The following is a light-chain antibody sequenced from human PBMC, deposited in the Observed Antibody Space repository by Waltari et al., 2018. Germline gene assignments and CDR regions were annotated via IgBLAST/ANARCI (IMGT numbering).Light chain of an antibody. CDR1: QSVSSN. V-gene: IGKV3-15*01. CDR3: QQYNSWPGIT. CDR2: GAS. Sequence: EIVMTQSPATLSVSPGERATLSCRASQSVSSNLAWYQQKPGQAPRLLIYGASTRATGIPARFSGSGSGTEFTLTISSLQSEDFAVYYCQQYNSWPGITFGPGTKVDIK. J-gene: IGKJ3*01.